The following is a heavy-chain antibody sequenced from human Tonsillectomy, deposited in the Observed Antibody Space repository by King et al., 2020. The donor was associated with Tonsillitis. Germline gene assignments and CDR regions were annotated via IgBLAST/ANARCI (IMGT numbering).Heavy chain of an antibody. J-gene: IGHJ4*02. D-gene: IGHD3-22*01. CDR1: GFSFSSYG. Sequence: VQLVESGGGVVQPGRSLRLSCAASGFSFSSYGMHWVRQAPGKGLECVAVISYDGSNKYYADSVKGRFTISGDNSKKTLYLQMNSLRAEDTAVYYGAKEGVGEYYDSSGYYYTGSYFGYWGQGTLVTVSS. CDR2: ISYDGSNK. V-gene: IGHV3-30*18. CDR3: AKEGVGEYYDSSGYYYTGSYFGY.